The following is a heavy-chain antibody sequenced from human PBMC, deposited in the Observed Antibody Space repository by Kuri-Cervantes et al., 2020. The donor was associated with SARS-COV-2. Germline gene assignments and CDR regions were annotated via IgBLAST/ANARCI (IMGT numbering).Heavy chain of an antibody. CDR3: ARGAEGSPFDY. Sequence: SETLSLTCTVSGGSISSSSYYWSWIRQPAGKGLEWIGRIYTSGSTNYNPSLKSRVTMSVDTSKNQFSLKLSSVTAADTAVYYCARGAEGSPFDYWGQGTLVTVSS. V-gene: IGHV4-61*02. J-gene: IGHJ4*02. D-gene: IGHD6-13*01. CDR2: IYTSGST. CDR1: GGSISSSSYY.